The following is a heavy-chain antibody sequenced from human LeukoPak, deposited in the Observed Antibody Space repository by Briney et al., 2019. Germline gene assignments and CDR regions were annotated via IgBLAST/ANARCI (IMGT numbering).Heavy chain of an antibody. J-gene: IGHJ4*02. V-gene: IGHV4-38-2*02. CDR2: INHSGST. Sequence: PSETLSLTCTVSGYSISSAYYWGWIRQPPGKGLEWIGEINHSGSTNYNPSLKSRVTISVDTSKNQFSLKLNSVTAADTAVYYCARVAAAGTPVQWLVIGFDYWGQGTLVTVSS. CDR3: ARVAAAGTPVQWLVIGFDY. D-gene: IGHD6-13*01. CDR1: GYSISSAYY.